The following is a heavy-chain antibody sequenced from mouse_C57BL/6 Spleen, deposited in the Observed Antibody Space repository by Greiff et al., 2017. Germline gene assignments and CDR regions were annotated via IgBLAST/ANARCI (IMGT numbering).Heavy chain of an antibody. CDR1: GYTFTGYW. V-gene: IGHV1-9*01. CDR3: ADDLLWLRRGDYYAMDY. Sequence: VQLQQSGAELMKPGASVKLSCKATGYTFTGYWIEWVKQRPGHGLEWIGEILPGSGSTNYNEKFKGKATFTADTSSNTAYMQLSSLTTEDSAIYYCADDLLWLRRGDYYAMDYWGQGTSVTVSS. J-gene: IGHJ4*01. D-gene: IGHD2-2*01. CDR2: ILPGSGST.